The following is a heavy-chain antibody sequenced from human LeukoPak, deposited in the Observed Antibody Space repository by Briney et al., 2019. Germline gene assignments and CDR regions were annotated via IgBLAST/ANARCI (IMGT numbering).Heavy chain of an antibody. J-gene: IGHJ6*03. D-gene: IGHD5-12*01. CDR3: ARVPLSGYATSEYYYYMDV. Sequence: SVKVSCKASGYTFTSYGISWVRQAPGQGLEWMGGIIPIFGTANYAQKFQGRVTITADKSTSTAYMELSSLRSEDTAVYYCARVPLSGYATSEYYYYMDVWGKGTTVTVSS. CDR1: GYTFTSYG. V-gene: IGHV1-69*06. CDR2: IIPIFGTA.